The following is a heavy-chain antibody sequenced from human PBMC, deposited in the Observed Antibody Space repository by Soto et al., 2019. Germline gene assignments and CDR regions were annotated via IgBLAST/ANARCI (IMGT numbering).Heavy chain of an antibody. CDR2: IYYSGST. CDR1: GGSISSSSYY. CDR3: ARHIVVVVAATPNGWFDP. V-gene: IGHV4-39*01. Sequence: NPSETLSLTCTVSGGSISSSSYYWSWIRQPPGKGLEWIGSIYYSGSTYYNPSLKSRVTISVDTSKNQFSLKLSSVTAADTAVYYCARHIVVVVAATPNGWFDPWGQGTLVTV. J-gene: IGHJ5*02. D-gene: IGHD2-15*01.